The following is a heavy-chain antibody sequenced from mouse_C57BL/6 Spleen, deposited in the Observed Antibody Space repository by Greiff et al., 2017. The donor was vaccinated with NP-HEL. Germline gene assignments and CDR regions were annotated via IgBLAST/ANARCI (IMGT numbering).Heavy chain of an antibody. J-gene: IGHJ4*01. CDR1: GYAFSSSW. Sequence: QVQLKQSGPELVKPGASVKISCKASGYAFSSSWMTWVKQRPGKGLEWIGRIYPGDGGTNYNGKFKGKATLTADKSSSTAYMQLSSLTSEDSAVYFCARNYYGNHYYAMEGWGQGTSVTVAS. D-gene: IGHD1-1*01. CDR3: ARNYYGNHYYAMEG. V-gene: IGHV1-82*01. CDR2: IYPGDGGT.